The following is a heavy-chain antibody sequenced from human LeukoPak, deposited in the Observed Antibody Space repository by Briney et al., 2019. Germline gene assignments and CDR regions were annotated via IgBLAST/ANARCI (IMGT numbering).Heavy chain of an antibody. V-gene: IGHV3-30-3*01. CDR1: GGSFSGYY. D-gene: IGHD6-19*01. CDR3: ARRAVADTSPLDY. Sequence: LSLTCAVYGGSFSGYYWSWIRQAPGKGLEWVAVISYDGSNKYYADSVKGRFTISRDNSKNTLYLQMNSLRAEDTAVYYCARRAVADTSPLDYWGQGTLVTVSS. CDR2: ISYDGSNK. J-gene: IGHJ4*02.